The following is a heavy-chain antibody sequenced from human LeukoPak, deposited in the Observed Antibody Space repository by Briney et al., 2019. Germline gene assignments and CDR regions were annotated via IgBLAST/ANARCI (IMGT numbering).Heavy chain of an antibody. CDR1: GFTFSDYY. CDR3: ARGWDIVDPFDY. Sequence: PGGSLRLSCAASGFTFSDYYMSWIRQAPGKGPEWVSYISSSGSTISYADSVKGRFTISRDNAKNSLYLQMNSLRAEDTAVYYCARGWDIVDPFDYWGQGTLVTVSS. V-gene: IGHV3-11*01. CDR2: ISSSGSTI. J-gene: IGHJ4*02. D-gene: IGHD5-12*01.